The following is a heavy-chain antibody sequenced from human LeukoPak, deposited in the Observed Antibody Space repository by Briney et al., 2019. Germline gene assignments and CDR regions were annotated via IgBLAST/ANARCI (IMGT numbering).Heavy chain of an antibody. CDR1: GYTFTGYY. CDR3: ARDQGGWNFVRVYHYYYMDV. D-gene: IGHD3-10*02. J-gene: IGHJ6*03. V-gene: IGHV1-2*02. CDR2: INPNSGGT. Sequence: ASVKVSCKASGYTFTGYYMHWVRQAPGQGLEWMGWINPNSGGTNYAQKFQGGVTMTRDTSISTAYMELSRLRSDDTAVYYCARDQGGWNFVRVYHYYYMDVWGKGTTVTISS.